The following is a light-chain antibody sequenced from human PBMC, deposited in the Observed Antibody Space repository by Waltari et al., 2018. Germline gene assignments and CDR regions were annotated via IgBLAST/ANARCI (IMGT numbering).Light chain of an antibody. CDR2: DTS. CDR3: LLWYSGARWV. Sequence: QAVVTQEPSLTVSPGGTVTLTCGSSTGAVTSGHYPYWFQQKPGQGPRTLIYDTSNKHSWTPSRFSGSRLGGKAALTRSGAQPEDEAEYYCLLWYSGARWVFGGGTKLSVL. CDR1: TGAVTSGHY. J-gene: IGLJ3*02. V-gene: IGLV7-46*01.